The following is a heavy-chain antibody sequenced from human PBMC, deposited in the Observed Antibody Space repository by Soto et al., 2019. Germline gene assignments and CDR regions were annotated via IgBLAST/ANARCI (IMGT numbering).Heavy chain of an antibody. CDR2: IYYSGST. V-gene: IGHV4-59*01. CDR3: ARDRRDYGGNSPWFDP. D-gene: IGHD4-17*01. CDR1: GGSISSYY. Sequence: SETLSLTCTVSGGSISSYYWSWIRQPPGKGLEWIGYIYYSGSTNYNPSLKSRVTISVDTSKNQFSLKLSSMTAADTAVYYCARDRRDYGGNSPWFDPWGQGTLVTVSS. J-gene: IGHJ5*02.